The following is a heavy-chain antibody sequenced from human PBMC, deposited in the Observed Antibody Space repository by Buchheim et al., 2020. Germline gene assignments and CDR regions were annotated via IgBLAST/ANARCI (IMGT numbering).Heavy chain of an antibody. V-gene: IGHV3-23*01. CDR2: ISGSGGST. Sequence: EVQLLESGGGLVQPGGSLRLSCAAPGFTFSNYAMNWVRQAPGKGLEWVSEISGSGGSTYYADSVKGRFTISRDNSKNTLYRQMNSLRAEDTAVYYCARRVGTTTRYFDYWGQGTL. J-gene: IGHJ4*02. D-gene: IGHD1-26*01. CDR1: GFTFSNYA. CDR3: ARRVGTTTRYFDY.